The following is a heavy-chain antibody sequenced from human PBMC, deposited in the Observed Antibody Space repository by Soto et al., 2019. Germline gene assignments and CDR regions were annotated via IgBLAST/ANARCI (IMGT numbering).Heavy chain of an antibody. CDR1: GCTFSPYA. Sequence: QVQLVESGGGVVQPGRSLRLSCAASGCTFSPYAMHWVRQAPGKGLEWVAVISYDGNNKNYADSVKGRLAISRDNSRNTLYLLMNSLRAEDTAVYYCARARLDTPALDYWGQGTLVTVSS. V-gene: IGHV3-30*09. CDR2: ISYDGNNK. J-gene: IGHJ4*02. D-gene: IGHD2-2*01. CDR3: ARARLDTPALDY.